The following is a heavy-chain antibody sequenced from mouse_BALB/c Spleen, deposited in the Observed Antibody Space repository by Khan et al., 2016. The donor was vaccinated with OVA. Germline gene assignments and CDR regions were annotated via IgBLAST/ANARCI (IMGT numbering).Heavy chain of an antibody. J-gene: IGHJ3*01. D-gene: IGHD2-4*01. Sequence: EVQLQESGPGLVKPSQSLSLTCTVTDYSITSEYTWYWIRQFPGNKLEWMGFISYSGNTRYNPSLKSRISITRDTSKNQFFLQLNSVTSEDTATYYCARKDYYDYDPFPYWGQGTLVTVSA. V-gene: IGHV3-2*02. CDR2: ISYSGNT. CDR1: DYSITSEYT. CDR3: ARKDYYDYDPFPY.